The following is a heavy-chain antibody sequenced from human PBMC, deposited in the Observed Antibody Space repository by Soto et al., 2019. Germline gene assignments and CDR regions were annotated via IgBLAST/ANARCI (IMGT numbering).Heavy chain of an antibody. D-gene: IGHD5-18*01. CDR3: ARIQPDFDY. CDR2: ISSSSSTI. CDR1: GFTFSSYS. V-gene: IGHV3-48*02. J-gene: IGHJ4*02. Sequence: PGGSLRLSCAASGFTFSSYSMNWVRQAPGKGLEWVSYISSSSSTIYYADSVKGRFTISRDNAKNSLYPQMNSLRDEDTAVYYCARIQPDFDYWGQGTLVTVSS.